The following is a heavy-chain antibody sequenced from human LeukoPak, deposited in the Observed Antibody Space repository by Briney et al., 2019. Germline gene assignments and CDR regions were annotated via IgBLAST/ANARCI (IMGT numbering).Heavy chain of an antibody. V-gene: IGHV3-21*01. CDR2: ISSSTSYI. Sequence: GGSVRLSCAASGFIFSTYSMNWVRQAPGKGLECVSSISSSTSYIYYADSVKGRFTLSRDNAKNSLYLQMNSLRAEDTAVYYCARRKDYGELNWFDPWGQGTLVTVSS. CDR1: GFIFSTYS. CDR3: ARRKDYGELNWFDP. D-gene: IGHD4-17*01. J-gene: IGHJ5*02.